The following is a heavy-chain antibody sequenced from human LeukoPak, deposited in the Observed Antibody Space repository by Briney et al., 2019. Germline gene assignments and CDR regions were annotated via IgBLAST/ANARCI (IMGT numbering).Heavy chain of an antibody. J-gene: IGHJ4*02. CDR3: ARDPGFDY. Sequence: PGGSLRLSCAASGFTFRSYGMHWVRQAPGKGLEWVAVIWYDGSNEYYADSVKGRFTISRENSKNTLFLQMNSLRVEDTAVYYCARDPGFDYWGQGILVTVSS. CDR1: GFTFRSYG. CDR2: IWYDGSNE. V-gene: IGHV3-33*01.